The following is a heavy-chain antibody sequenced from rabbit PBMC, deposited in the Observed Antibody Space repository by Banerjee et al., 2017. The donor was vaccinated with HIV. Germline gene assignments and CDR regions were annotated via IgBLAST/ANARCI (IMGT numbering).Heavy chain of an antibody. CDR1: GFSFSSSYY. CDR3: ARGYAGSLAL. CDR2: IYTGSSGST. D-gene: IGHD4-2*01. Sequence: QEQLEESGGDLVKPEGSLTLTCTASGFSFSSSYYMCWVRQAPGKGLEWIACIYTGSSGSTYYASWAKGRFTISKTSSTTVTLQMTSLTAADTATYFCARGYAGSLALRGPGTLVTVS. V-gene: IGHV1S45*01. J-gene: IGHJ4*01.